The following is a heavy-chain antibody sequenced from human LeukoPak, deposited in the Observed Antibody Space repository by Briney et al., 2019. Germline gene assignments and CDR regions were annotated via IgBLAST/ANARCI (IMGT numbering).Heavy chain of an antibody. D-gene: IGHD1-1*01. CDR3: ARGRLDGYYFDY. CDR1: GGSFSGYY. CDR2: IHYSGAT. J-gene: IGHJ4*02. Sequence: PSETLSLTCVVYGGSFSGYYWTWIRQPPGMGLEWIGEIHYSGATSYKPSLKSRATISRDTSKNQFSLNLRSVTGTDTAVYYCARGRLDGYYFDYWGQGALATVSS. V-gene: IGHV4-34*01.